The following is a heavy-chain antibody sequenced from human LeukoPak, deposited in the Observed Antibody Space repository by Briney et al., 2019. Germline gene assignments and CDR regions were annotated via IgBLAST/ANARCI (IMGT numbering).Heavy chain of an antibody. CDR1: GGSISSGSYY. V-gene: IGHV4-61*02. D-gene: IGHD3-22*01. CDR2: IYTSGST. Sequence: SETLSLTCTVSGGSISSGSYYWSWIRQPAGKGLGWIGRIYTSGSTNYNPSLKSRVTISVDTSKNQFSLKLSSVTAADTAVYYCARDRYYYDSSGTRWFDPWGQGTLVTVSS. J-gene: IGHJ5*02. CDR3: ARDRYYYDSSGTRWFDP.